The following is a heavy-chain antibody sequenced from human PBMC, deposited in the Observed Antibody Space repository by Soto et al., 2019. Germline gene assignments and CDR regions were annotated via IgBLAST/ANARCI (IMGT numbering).Heavy chain of an antibody. CDR3: ARDSRKLDPYYYYMDV. D-gene: IGHD1-1*01. CDR2: IYYSGST. Sequence: SETLSLTCTVFGGSISSYYWSWIRQPPGKGLEWIGYIYYSGSTNYNPSLKSRVTISVDTSKNQFSLKLSSVTAADTAVYYCARDSRKLDPYYYYMDVWGKGTTVTVSS. J-gene: IGHJ6*03. V-gene: IGHV4-59*01. CDR1: GGSISSYY.